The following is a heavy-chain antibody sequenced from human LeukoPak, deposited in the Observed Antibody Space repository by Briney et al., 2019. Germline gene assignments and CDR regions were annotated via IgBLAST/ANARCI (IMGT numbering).Heavy chain of an antibody. J-gene: IGHJ4*02. CDR2: IYYSGST. D-gene: IGHD3-10*01. CDR3: ARDPPSSMVRGVIGGYFDY. CDR1: GGSISSYY. Sequence: SETLSLTCTVSGGSISSYYWSWIRQPPGKGLEWIGSIYYSGSTYYSPSLKSRVTISVDTSKNQFSLKLSSVTAADTAVYYCARDPPSSMVRGVIGGYFDYWGQGTLATVSS. V-gene: IGHV4-59*12.